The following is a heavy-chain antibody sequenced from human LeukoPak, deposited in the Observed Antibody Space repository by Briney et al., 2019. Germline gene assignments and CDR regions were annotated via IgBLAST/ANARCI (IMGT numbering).Heavy chain of an antibody. D-gene: IGHD3-9*01. Sequence: PGGSLRLSCAASGFTFSSYEMNWVRQAPGKGLEWVSYISSSGSTIYYADSVKGRFTISRDNAKNSLYLQMNSLRAEDTAVYYCARETPLYYDISTGYDAFDIWGQGTMVTVSS. V-gene: IGHV3-48*03. CDR1: GFTFSSYE. CDR3: ARETPLYYDISTGYDAFDI. CDR2: ISSSGSTI. J-gene: IGHJ3*02.